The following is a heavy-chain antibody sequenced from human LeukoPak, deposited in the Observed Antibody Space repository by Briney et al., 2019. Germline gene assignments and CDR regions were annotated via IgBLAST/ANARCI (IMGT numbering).Heavy chain of an antibody. D-gene: IGHD1-26*01. J-gene: IGHJ4*02. CDR3: ARDAGTSSPYFDY. Sequence: ASVKVSCKASGYTFTGYYMHWVRQAPGQGLEWMGWINPNSGGTNYAQKFQGRVTMTRDMSTSTVYMELSRLRSDDTALYYCARDAGTSSPYFDYWGQGTLVTVSS. CDR1: GYTFTGYY. V-gene: IGHV1-2*02. CDR2: INPNSGGT.